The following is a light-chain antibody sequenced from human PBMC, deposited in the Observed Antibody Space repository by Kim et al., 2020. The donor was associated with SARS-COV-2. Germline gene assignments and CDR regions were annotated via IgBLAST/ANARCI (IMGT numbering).Light chain of an antibody. V-gene: IGKV4-1*01. CDR1: QSVLSNSNNRNY. CDR3: QQYYTTPIT. J-gene: IGKJ5*01. CDR2: GAS. Sequence: ATITCKSSQSVLSNSNNRNYLSWPQQKPGQPPRLLIYGASSRKSGVPDRFGGSVSGTDFTLTISSLQAEDVAVYYCQQYYTTPITFGQGTRLEIK.